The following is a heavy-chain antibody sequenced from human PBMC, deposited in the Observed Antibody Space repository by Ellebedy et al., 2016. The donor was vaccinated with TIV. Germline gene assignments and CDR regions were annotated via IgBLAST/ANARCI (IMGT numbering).Heavy chain of an antibody. CDR2: INPNSGGA. D-gene: IGHD4/OR15-4a*01. V-gene: IGHV1-2*02. J-gene: IGHJ4*02. Sequence: AASVKVPCKPSGYTFTDYSMHWLRQAAAQGLEWMGWINPNSGGANYVQKFQGRGTVTSDTSISTAYLKLSRLRSDETAVYYCARDMTMDYWGQGTLVTVSP. CDR1: GYTFTDYS. CDR3: ARDMTMDY.